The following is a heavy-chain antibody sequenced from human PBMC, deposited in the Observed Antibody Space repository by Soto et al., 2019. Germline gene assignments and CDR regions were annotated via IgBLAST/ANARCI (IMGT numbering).Heavy chain of an antibody. D-gene: IGHD6-19*01. CDR2: ISSSGSTI. CDR3: ARGDFSIGGWSAEFFQP. Sequence: GGSLRLSCAASGFTFSDYSMNWVRQAPGKGLEWVAYISSSGSTIFYADSVKGRFTISRDNAKKSLYLQMNSLRDEDTAVFYCARGDFSIGGWSAEFFQPWGQGTLVTVSS. CDR1: GFTFSDYS. J-gene: IGHJ1*01. V-gene: IGHV3-48*02.